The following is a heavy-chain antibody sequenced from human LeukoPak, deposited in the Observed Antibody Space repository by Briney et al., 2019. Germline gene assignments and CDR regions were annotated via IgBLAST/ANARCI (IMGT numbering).Heavy chain of an antibody. J-gene: IGHJ4*02. Sequence: PGGSLRLSCAASGFTFSSYAVSWVRQAPGKGLEWVSAISGSGGSTYYADSVKGRFTISRDNSKNTLYLQMNSLRAEDTAVYYCARGGGWRRTMYYFDYWGQGTLVTVSS. CDR2: ISGSGGST. CDR1: GFTFSSYA. D-gene: IGHD6-19*01. V-gene: IGHV3-23*01. CDR3: ARGGGWRRTMYYFDY.